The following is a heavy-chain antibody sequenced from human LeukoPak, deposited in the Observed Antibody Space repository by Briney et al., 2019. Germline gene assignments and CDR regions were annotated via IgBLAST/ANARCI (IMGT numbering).Heavy chain of an antibody. V-gene: IGHV1-69*05. CDR1: GGTFSSYA. J-gene: IGHJ4*02. CDR3: ARAVIPVAVKPAFDY. Sequence: GSSVNVSCKASGGTFSSYAISWVRQAPGQGLEWMGGIIPIFGTANYAQKFQGRVTITTDESTSTAYMELSSLRSEDTAVYYCARAVIPVAVKPAFDYWGQGTLVTVSS. D-gene: IGHD6-13*01. CDR2: IIPIFGTA.